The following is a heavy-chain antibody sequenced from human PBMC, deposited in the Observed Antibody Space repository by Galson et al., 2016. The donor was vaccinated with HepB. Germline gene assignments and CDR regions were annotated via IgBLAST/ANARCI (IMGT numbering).Heavy chain of an antibody. CDR2: VYSSGNT. CDR3: ARGTGGKYYYGMDV. CDR1: GFTVSSNY. D-gene: IGHD2-8*02. V-gene: IGHV3-53*01. Sequence: SLRLSCAASGFTVSSNYMSWVRQAPGKGLEWVSAVYSSGNTYYAGSVKGRFTISRDNSKNSLYLQMNSLRAEDTAVYYCARGTGGKYYYGMDVWGQGTTVTVPS. J-gene: IGHJ6*02.